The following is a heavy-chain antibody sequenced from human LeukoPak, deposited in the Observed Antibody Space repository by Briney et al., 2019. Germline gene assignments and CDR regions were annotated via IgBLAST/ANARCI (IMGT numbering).Heavy chain of an antibody. J-gene: IGHJ4*02. D-gene: IGHD6-13*01. CDR3: ARGAYSSSWYEGYFDY. Sequence: APVKVSCKASGYTFTSYGISWVRQAPGQGLEWMGWISAYNGNTNYAQKLQGRVTMTTDTSTSTAYMELRSLRSDDTAVYYCARGAYSSSWYEGYFDYWGQGTLVTVSS. V-gene: IGHV1-18*01. CDR1: GYTFTSYG. CDR2: ISAYNGNT.